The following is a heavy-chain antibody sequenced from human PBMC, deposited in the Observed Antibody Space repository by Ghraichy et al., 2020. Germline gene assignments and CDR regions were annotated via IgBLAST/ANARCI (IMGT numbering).Heavy chain of an antibody. CDR1: GDSVSSTSAA. D-gene: IGHD2-2*01. CDR3: ARASNGGTHFDYFHH. V-gene: IGHV6-1*01. J-gene: IGHJ1*01. CDR2: TYYTSTWYS. Sequence: SQTLSLTCAISGDSVSSTSAAWNWIRQSPSRGLEWLGRTYYTSTWYSDYAVSVKSRININPDTSKNQCSLQLNSVTPEDTAVYYCARASNGGTHFDYFHHWGQGSLVTVSS.